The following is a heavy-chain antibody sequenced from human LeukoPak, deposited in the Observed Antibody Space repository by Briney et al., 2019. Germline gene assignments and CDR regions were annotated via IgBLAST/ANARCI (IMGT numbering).Heavy chain of an antibody. V-gene: IGHV1-8*01. D-gene: IGHD3-9*01. CDR3: ARGPYYDILTGYRYFDY. CDR2: MNPNSGDT. CDR1: GYTFSSYD. J-gene: IGHJ4*02. Sequence: ASVKVSCKASGYTFSSYDINWVRQATGQGLEWMGWMNPNSGDTAYAQKFQGRVTMTRDTSISTAYMELSSLRSEDTAVYYCARGPYYDILTGYRYFDYWGQGTLVTVSS.